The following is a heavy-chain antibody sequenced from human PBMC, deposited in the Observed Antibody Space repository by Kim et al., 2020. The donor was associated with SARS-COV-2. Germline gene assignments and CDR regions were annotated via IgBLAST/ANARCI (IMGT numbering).Heavy chain of an antibody. D-gene: IGHD1-26*01. CDR3: ARGEVRWELPDY. CDR1: GGTFSSYA. CDR2: IIPIFGTA. V-gene: IGHV1-69*13. J-gene: IGHJ4*02. Sequence: SVKVSCKASGGTFSSYAISWVRQAPGQGLEWMGGIIPIFGTANYAQKFQGRVTITADESTSTAYMELSSLRSEDTAVYYCARGEVRWELPDYWGQGTLVTVSS.